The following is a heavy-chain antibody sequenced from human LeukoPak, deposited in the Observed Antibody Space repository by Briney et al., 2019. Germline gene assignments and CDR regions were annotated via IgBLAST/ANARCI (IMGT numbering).Heavy chain of an antibody. CDR3: AREVYCSSTSCYIGGGVDY. Sequence: PSETLSLTCTVSTGSISSGSYYWSWIRQPAGKGLEWIGRIYTSGSTNYNPSLKSRVTISVDTSKNQFSLKLSSVTAADTAVYYCAREVYCSSTSCYIGGGVDYWGQGTLVTVSS. CDR2: IYTSGST. CDR1: TGSISSGSYY. D-gene: IGHD2-2*02. J-gene: IGHJ4*02. V-gene: IGHV4-61*02.